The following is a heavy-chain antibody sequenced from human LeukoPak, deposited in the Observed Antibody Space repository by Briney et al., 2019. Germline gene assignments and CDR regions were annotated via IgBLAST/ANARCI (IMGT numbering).Heavy chain of an antibody. D-gene: IGHD5-18*01. CDR1: GLSLSNYP. CDR3: ASVWRALGYTIDY. J-gene: IGHJ4*02. V-gene: IGHV3-33*08. CDR2: IWYDGSNK. Sequence: GGSLRLSCEASGLSLSNYPMHWVRQAPGKGLEWVAIIWYDGSNKYYADSVKGRFTISRDNSKNTLYLQMNSLRVEDTAVYYCASVWRALGYTIDYWGQGTQVAVSS.